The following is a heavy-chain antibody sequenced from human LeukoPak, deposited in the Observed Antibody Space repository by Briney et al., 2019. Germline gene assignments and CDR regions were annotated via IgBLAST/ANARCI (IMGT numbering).Heavy chain of an antibody. Sequence: SETLSLTCTVSGYSISSGYYWGWIRQPPGKGLEWIGSIYHSGSTYYNPSLKSRVTISVDTSKNQFSLKLSSVTAADTAVYYCARDTSPLAGWFDPWGQGTLVTVSS. D-gene: IGHD3-10*01. CDR3: ARDTSPLAGWFDP. V-gene: IGHV4-38-2*02. J-gene: IGHJ5*02. CDR2: IYHSGST. CDR1: GYSISSGYY.